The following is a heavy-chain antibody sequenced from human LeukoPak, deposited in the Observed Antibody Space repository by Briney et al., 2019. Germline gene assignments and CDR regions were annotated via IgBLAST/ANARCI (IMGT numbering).Heavy chain of an antibody. D-gene: IGHD2-2*01. V-gene: IGHV3-30*18. J-gene: IGHJ4*02. CDR3: AKAGTSCPDY. Sequence: GGSLRLSCAASGFTVSSNYMSWVRQAPGKGLEWVAVISYDGSNKYYADSVKGRFTISRDNSKNTLYLQMNSLRAEDTAVYYCAKAGTSCPDYWGQGTLVTVSS. CDR2: ISYDGSNK. CDR1: GFTVSSNY.